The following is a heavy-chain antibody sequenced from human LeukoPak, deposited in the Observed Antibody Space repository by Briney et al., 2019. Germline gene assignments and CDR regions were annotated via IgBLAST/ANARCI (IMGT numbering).Heavy chain of an antibody. CDR1: GGSISSYY. CDR2: IYYGGST. V-gene: IGHV4-59*01. J-gene: IGHJ6*03. Sequence: SETLSLTCTVSGGSISSYYWSWVREPPGKGREGIGDIYYGGSTNYNPSLTSRVTISVDTSKNQFSLKLSSVTAADTAVYYCAKVVPAEYYAANYMDVWGKGTTVTVSS. D-gene: IGHD2-2*01. CDR3: AKVVPAEYYAANYMDV.